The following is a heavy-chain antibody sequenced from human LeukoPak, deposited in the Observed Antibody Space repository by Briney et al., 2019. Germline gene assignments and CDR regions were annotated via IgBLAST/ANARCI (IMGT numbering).Heavy chain of an antibody. J-gene: IGHJ4*01. CDR1: GFTFGDYT. Sequence: GGSLRLSCTASGFTFGDYTMSWVRQAPGKGLEWVGVIRSKAYGGTTEYAASVKGRFTIARDDSKSIAYLQMNSLKTEDTAMYYCISQYYDSSGFPIAYYFDYWGHGTLVTVSS. V-gene: IGHV3-49*04. D-gene: IGHD3-22*01. CDR3: ISQYYDSSGFPIAYYFDY. CDR2: IRSKAYGGTT.